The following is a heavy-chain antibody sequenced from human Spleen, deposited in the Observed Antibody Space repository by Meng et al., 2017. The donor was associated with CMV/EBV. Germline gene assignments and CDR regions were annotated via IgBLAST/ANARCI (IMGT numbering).Heavy chain of an antibody. CDR2: ISSSGRTI. J-gene: IGHJ6*02. Sequence: GGSLRLSCAASGFTFSSHEMNWVRQAPGKGLEWVSYISSSGRTIYYVDSVKGRFTISRDNAKNSLHLQMSSLRPEDTAVYYCAKDRAGYCSRTTCYTSLGMDVWGQGTTVTVSS. CDR3: AKDRAGYCSRTTCYTSLGMDV. CDR1: GFTFSSHE. D-gene: IGHD2-2*02. V-gene: IGHV3-48*03.